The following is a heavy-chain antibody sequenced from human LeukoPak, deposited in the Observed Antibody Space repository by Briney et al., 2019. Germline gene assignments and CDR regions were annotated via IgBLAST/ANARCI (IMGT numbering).Heavy chain of an antibody. Sequence: GGSLRLSCAASGFTFSSYGMHWVRQAPGKGLEGVAVIWYDGSNKYYADSVKGRFTIYRDNSKNPLYLQMNSLRAEDTAVYYCARDLRGYYFDYWGQGTLVTVSS. CDR1: GFTFSSYG. V-gene: IGHV3-33*01. J-gene: IGHJ4*02. CDR2: IWYDGSNK. CDR3: ARDLRGYYFDY.